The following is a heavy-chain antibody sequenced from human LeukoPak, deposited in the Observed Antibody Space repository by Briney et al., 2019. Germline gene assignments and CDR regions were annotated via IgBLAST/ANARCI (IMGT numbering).Heavy chain of an antibody. D-gene: IGHD3/OR15-3a*01. CDR2: TYYRSKWYN. CDR3: ARVSFGPKAAYYYYGMDV. Sequence: SQTLSLTCAISGDSVSINSAAWNWIRQSPSRGLEWLGRTYYRSKWYNDYAVSVKSRITINPDTSKNQFSLQLNSVTPEDTAVYYCARVSFGPKAAYYYYGMDVWGQGTTVTVSS. V-gene: IGHV6-1*01. CDR1: GDSVSINSAA. J-gene: IGHJ6*02.